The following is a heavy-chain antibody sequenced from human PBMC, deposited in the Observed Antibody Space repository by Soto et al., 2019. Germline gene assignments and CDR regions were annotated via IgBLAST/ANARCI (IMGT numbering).Heavy chain of an antibody. V-gene: IGHV5-51*01. J-gene: IGHJ5*02. CDR2: IYLGDSDT. CDR1: GFTFTTYW. CDR3: ERQHGVDPANGWIDP. D-gene: IGHD5-18*01. Sequence: ESLKISCQASGFTFTTYWIGWVRHMPRKGLEWVGIIYLGDSDTIYSPSFQGQVTISADQSSSTTYLQWTSLKTSDTAIYYCERQHGVDPANGWIDPWGQGTLVTVSS.